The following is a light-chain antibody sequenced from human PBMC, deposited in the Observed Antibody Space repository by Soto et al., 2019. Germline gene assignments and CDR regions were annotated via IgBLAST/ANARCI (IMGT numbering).Light chain of an antibody. V-gene: IGKV1-39*01. CDR1: QSISSY. CDR2: AAS. CDR3: QQSYSTPHT. J-gene: IGKJ2*01. Sequence: DIQMTQSPSSLSASVGDRVTITCRASQSISSYLNWYQQKPWKAPKLLIYAASSLQSGVPSRFSGSGYGTDFTLTISNLQPEDFETYYCQQSYSTPHTFGQGTKLEIK.